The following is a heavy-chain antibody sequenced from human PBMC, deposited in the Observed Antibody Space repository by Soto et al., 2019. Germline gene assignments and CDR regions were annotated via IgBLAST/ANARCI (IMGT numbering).Heavy chain of an antibody. CDR2: SNTDNGNT. CDR3: ARDILSAGPRANDACDG. CDR1: GFSFSDTL. Sequence: QVQLVQSGAEVRKNGASVNISCRSSGFSFSDTLINWVRQAPGQSLEWMGWSNTDNGNTRYSQTFQGRVTISRPSYARIGSVEVSDLPSEATAVYYCARDILSAGPRANDACDGWGQGTMVTVSS. J-gene: IGHJ3*01. D-gene: IGHD2-8*02. V-gene: IGHV1-3*04.